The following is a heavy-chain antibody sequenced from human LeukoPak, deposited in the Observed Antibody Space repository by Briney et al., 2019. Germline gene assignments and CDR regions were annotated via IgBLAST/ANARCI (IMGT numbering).Heavy chain of an antibody. CDR3: ASRGDYDMRFDP. Sequence: SETLSLTCAVSGGSITSGPYSWSWIRQPPGKGLEWIGEINHSGSTNYNPSLKSRVTISVDTSKNQFSLKLSSVTAADTAVYYCASRGDYDMRFDPWGQGTLVTVSS. V-gene: IGHV4-30-2*01. J-gene: IGHJ5*02. CDR2: INHSGST. CDR1: GGSITSGPYS. D-gene: IGHD4-17*01.